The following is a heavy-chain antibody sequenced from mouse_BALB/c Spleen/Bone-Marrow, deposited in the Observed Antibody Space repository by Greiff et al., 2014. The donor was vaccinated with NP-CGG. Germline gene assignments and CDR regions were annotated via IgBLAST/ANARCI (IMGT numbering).Heavy chain of an antibody. J-gene: IGHJ3*01. CDR3: ARQILRGFAY. Sequence: VQLKESGGGLVEPGGSLKLSCAASGFAFSSYDMSWVRQTPEKRLEWVAYISSGGGSTYYSDTVKGRFTISRDNAKNTLYLQMSSLKSEDTAMYYCARQILRGFAYWGQGTLVTVSA. CDR1: GFAFSSYD. CDR2: ISSGGGST. D-gene: IGHD1-1*01. V-gene: IGHV5-12-1*01.